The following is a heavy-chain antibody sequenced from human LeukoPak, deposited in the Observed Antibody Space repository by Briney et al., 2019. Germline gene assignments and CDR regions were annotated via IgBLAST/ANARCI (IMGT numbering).Heavy chain of an antibody. CDR2: ITGSSSTI. D-gene: IGHD2-2*01. Sequence: PGGSLRLSCAASGSTFSSFSMNWVRQAPGKGLEWVSFITGSSSTIYYADSVKGRFTISRDNAKNSLYLQMNSLRAEDTAVYYCASCSSTNCYWGQGTLVTVSS. CDR1: GSTFSSFS. J-gene: IGHJ4*02. CDR3: ASCSSTNCY. V-gene: IGHV3-48*01.